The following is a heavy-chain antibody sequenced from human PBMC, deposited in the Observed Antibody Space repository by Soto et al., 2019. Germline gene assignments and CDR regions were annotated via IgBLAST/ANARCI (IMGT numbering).Heavy chain of an antibody. CDR2: ISSSSSYI. V-gene: IGHV3-21*01. CDR1: GFTFSSYS. D-gene: IGHD5-12*01. CDR3: ARGGYSGYSYYFDY. J-gene: IGHJ4*02. Sequence: EVQLVESGGGLVKPGGSLRLSCAASGFTFSSYSMNWVRQAPGKGLEWVSSISSSSSYIYYADSVKGRFTISRDNAKNSLYLQMNSLRAEDTAVYYCARGGYSGYSYYFDYWGQGTLVTVSS.